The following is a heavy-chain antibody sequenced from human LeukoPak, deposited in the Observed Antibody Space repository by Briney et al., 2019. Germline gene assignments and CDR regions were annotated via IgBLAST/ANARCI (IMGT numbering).Heavy chain of an antibody. J-gene: IGHJ6*02. Sequence: GASVKVSRKASGGTFSSYAISWVRQAPGQGLEWMGRIIPILGIANYAQKFQGRVTITADKSTSTAYMELSSLRSEDTAVYYCARSNSSWIYYYYGMDVWGQGTTVTVSS. CDR3: ARSNSSWIYYYYGMDV. CDR1: GGTFSSYA. CDR2: IIPILGIA. V-gene: IGHV1-69*04. D-gene: IGHD6-13*01.